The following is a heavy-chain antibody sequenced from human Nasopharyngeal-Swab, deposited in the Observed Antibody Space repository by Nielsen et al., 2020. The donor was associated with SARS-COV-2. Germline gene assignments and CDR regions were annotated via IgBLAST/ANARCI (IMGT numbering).Heavy chain of an antibody. CDR2: INHSGST. J-gene: IGHJ5*02. V-gene: IGHV4-4*02. Sequence: VKPTETLTLTCTVSGFSLSNARMGVSWIRQPPGKGLEWIGEINHSGSTNYNPSLKSRVTISVDTSKNQFSLKLSSVTAADTAVYYCARIPAAGGFDPWGQGTLVTVSS. CDR1: GFSLSNARMG. D-gene: IGHD2-2*01. CDR3: ARIPAAGGFDP.